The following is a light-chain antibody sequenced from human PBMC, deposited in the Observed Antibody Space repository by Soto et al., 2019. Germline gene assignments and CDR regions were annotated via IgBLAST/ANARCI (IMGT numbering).Light chain of an antibody. CDR1: SSDVGGYNY. CDR2: EVA. J-gene: IGLJ2*01. CDR3: SSYTNIGTLV. Sequence: QSVLTQPASVSGSPGQSITISCTGTSSDVGGYNYVSWYQQHPGKAPKLIIYEVAHRPSGVSDRFSGSKSDNTASLTISGLQADDEADYYCSSYTNIGTLVFGGGTKLTVL. V-gene: IGLV2-14*01.